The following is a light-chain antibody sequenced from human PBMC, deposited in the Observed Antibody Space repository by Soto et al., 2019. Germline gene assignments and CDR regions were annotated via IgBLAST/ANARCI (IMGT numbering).Light chain of an antibody. V-gene: IGLV2-14*01. CDR2: EVS. J-gene: IGLJ1*01. CDR3: SSYTSSSIDYV. Sequence: QSALTQPASVSGSPGQSITISCTGTSSDVGGYNYVSWYQQHPGKAPKLMIYEVSNRPSGVSNRFSGSKSGNTASLTTSGLQASDVAVYYSSSYTSSSIDYVFGTGTKLTVL. CDR1: SSDVGGYNY.